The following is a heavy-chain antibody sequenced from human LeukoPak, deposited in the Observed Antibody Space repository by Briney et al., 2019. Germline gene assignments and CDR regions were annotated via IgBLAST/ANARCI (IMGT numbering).Heavy chain of an antibody. V-gene: IGHV4-34*01. J-gene: IGHJ4*02. D-gene: IGHD3-10*01. CDR3: ARRRYGSGSYSRFDY. Sequence: SETLSLTCAVYGGSFSGYYWSWIRQPPGKGLEWIGEINHSGSTNYNPSLKGRVTISVDTSKNQFSLKLSSVTAADTAVYYCARRRYGSGSYSRFDYWGQGTLVTVSS. CDR2: INHSGST. CDR1: GGSFSGYY.